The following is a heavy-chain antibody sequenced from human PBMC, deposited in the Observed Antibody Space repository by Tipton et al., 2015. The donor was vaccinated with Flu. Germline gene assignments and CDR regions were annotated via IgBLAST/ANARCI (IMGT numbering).Heavy chain of an antibody. CDR3: ARTGSDSIDFYFDR. D-gene: IGHD2-21*01. Sequence: PGLVKPSETLSLTCTVSGGSISGYYWSWIRQPAGKGLEWIGRISSSGSTIYNPSLKGRVTMSLDTSTSRFSLKLTSVTAADTAVYSCARTGSDSIDFYFDRWGRGTLVTVSS. CDR1: GGSISGYY. J-gene: IGHJ4*02. V-gene: IGHV4-4*07. CDR2: ISSSGST.